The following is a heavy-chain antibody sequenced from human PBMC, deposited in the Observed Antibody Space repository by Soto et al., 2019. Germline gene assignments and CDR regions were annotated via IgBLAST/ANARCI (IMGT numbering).Heavy chain of an antibody. D-gene: IGHD3-3*01. Sequence: GGSLRLSCAASGFSFGSYALSWLRQAPGKGLEWVSTISDSDCKTFYADSVKGRFSLSRDTSQNTLYLQMDSRRADDTAIYYCARWSYLDYWGQGTRVTASS. CDR2: ISDSDCKT. J-gene: IGHJ4*02. CDR3: ARWSYLDY. V-gene: IGHV3-23*01. CDR1: GFSFGSYA.